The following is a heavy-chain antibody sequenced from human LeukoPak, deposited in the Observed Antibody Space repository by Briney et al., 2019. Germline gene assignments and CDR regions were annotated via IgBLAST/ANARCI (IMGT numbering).Heavy chain of an antibody. CDR3: ARESSGWSHYYGMDV. J-gene: IGHJ6*02. V-gene: IGHV3-11*05. D-gene: IGHD6-19*01. CDR1: GFTFSDYY. Sequence: GGSLRLSCAASGFTFSDYYMSWIRQAPGKGLEWVSYISSSSSYTNYADSVKGRFTISRDNAKNSLYLQMNSLSAEDTAVYYCARESSGWSHYYGMDVWGQGTTVTVSS. CDR2: ISSSSSYT.